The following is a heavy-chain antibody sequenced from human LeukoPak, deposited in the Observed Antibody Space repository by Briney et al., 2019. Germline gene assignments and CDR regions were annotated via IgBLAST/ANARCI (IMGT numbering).Heavy chain of an antibody. D-gene: IGHD1-1*01. CDR1: GFTFDDYA. Sequence: GGSLRLSCAASGFTFDDYAMHWVRQAPGKGLEWVSGISWNSGSIGYADSVKGRFTISRDNAKNSLYLQMNSLRAEDMALYYCAKDFSGTGDAFDIWGQGTMVTVSS. V-gene: IGHV3-9*03. CDR3: AKDFSGTGDAFDI. J-gene: IGHJ3*02. CDR2: ISWNSGSI.